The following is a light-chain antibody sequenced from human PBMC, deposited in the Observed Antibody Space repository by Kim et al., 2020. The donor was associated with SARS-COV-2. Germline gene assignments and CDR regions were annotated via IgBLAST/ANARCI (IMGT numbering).Light chain of an antibody. V-gene: IGKV1D-13*01. Sequence: AIQLTQSPSSLSASVGDRVTITCRASQGISSALAWYQQKPGKAPKLLIYYASSLESGVPSRFSGSGSGTDFTLTISSLQPEDFATYYCQQFNNYLLSTFGPGTKVDIK. J-gene: IGKJ3*01. CDR1: QGISSA. CDR2: YAS. CDR3: QQFNNYLLST.